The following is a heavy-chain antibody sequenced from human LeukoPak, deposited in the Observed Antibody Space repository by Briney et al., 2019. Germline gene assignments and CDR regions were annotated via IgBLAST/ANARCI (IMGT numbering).Heavy chain of an antibody. CDR1: GFTMSIYG. CDR3: ARRYCSSTGCYMGYDYYGMDV. J-gene: IGHJ6*02. D-gene: IGHD2-2*02. Sequence: PGESLRHSYAASGFTMSIYGMQWLRQAPGKGLEWVALIWSGGSETYYADSVKGRFTISRDNSKNTLYLQMNGLRAEDTAVYYCARRYCSSTGCYMGYDYYGMDVWGQGTTVTVSS. V-gene: IGHV3-33*08. CDR2: IWSGGSET.